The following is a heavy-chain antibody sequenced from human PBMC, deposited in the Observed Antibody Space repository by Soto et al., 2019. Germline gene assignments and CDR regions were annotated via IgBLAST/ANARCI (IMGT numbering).Heavy chain of an antibody. CDR1: GFTFSSYA. V-gene: IGHV3-23*01. CDR3: AKVHRAKVAGTRSALDI. D-gene: IGHD6-19*01. J-gene: IGHJ3*02. CDR2: ISGSGGST. Sequence: EVQLLESGGGLVQPGGSLRLSCAASGFTFSSYAMSWVRQAPGKGLEWVSAISGSGGSTYYADSVKGRFTISRDNAKNTLHLQRDRLRAEDTAVYYCAKVHRAKVAGTRSALDIWGQGTMVTVSS.